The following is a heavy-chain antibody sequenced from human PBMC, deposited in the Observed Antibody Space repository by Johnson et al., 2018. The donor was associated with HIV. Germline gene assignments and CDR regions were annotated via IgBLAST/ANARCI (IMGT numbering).Heavy chain of an antibody. D-gene: IGHD1-20*01. Sequence: VQLVESGGGLVQPGGSLRLSCAASGFTVSSNYMSWVRQAPGKGLEWVSVIYSGGSTYYADSVKGRFTISRDNSKNTLYLQINSLRAEDTAVYYCTCDSGITGTTGDAFDIWGQGTMVTVSS. CDR1: GFTVSSNY. V-gene: IGHV3-66*01. J-gene: IGHJ3*02. CDR3: TCDSGITGTTGDAFDI. CDR2: IYSGGST.